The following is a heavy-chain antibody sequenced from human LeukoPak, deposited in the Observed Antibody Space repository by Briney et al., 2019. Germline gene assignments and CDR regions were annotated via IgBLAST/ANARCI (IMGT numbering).Heavy chain of an antibody. Sequence: SETLSLTCAVYGRSFSDYSWSWIRQPPGKGLEWIGYIYYSGSTNYNPSLKSRVTISVDTSKNQFSLKLSSVTAADTAVYYCARRTKPGGYDILGYYGMDVWGQGTTVTVSS. V-gene: IGHV4-59*01. J-gene: IGHJ6*02. CDR2: IYYSGST. CDR1: GRSFSDYS. CDR3: ARRTKPGGYDILGYYGMDV. D-gene: IGHD3-9*01.